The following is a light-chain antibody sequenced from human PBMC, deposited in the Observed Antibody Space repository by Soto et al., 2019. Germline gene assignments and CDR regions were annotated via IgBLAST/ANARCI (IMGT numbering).Light chain of an antibody. CDR3: QQSYSTPPT. Sequence: DIQMTQSPSSLSASVGDRVTITCRASQSISSYLNGYQQKPGKAPKLLIYAASSLQSGVPSRFSGSGSGTDFHLTISSLQPEDFATYYCQQSYSTPPTFGQGTKLEI. V-gene: IGKV1-39*01. CDR2: AAS. J-gene: IGKJ2*01. CDR1: QSISSY.